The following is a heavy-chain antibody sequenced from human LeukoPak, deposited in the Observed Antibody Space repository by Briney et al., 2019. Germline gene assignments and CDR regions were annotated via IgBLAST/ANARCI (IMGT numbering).Heavy chain of an antibody. CDR1: GGSISRDNYC. V-gene: IGHV4-39*01. CDR2: FCYGGSS. J-gene: IGHJ4*02. D-gene: IGHD5-24*01. Sequence: PSETLSLTCTVSGGSISRDNYCWGWIRPPPVKGLEWIGSFCYGGSSYNNPSLKSRVTISVDTSKNQLSLKLSSVTAADTAVYYCVRSRMGDGYNFAYWGQGILVTVSS. CDR3: VRSRMGDGYNFAY.